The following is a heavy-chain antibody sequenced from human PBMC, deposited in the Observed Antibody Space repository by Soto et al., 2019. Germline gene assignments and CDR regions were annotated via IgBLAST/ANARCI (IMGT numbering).Heavy chain of an antibody. J-gene: IGHJ3*02. CDR1: GFTFTNAY. D-gene: IGHD3-16*01. Sequence: EQLVESGGGLVKPGGSLRLSCAASGFTFTNAYMSWVRQAPGKGLEWVGRLTSKRAGGTTDYTAPVKGRFSISGDDSKNTLYLQMNSLETEDTALYYCAASLTSGGFDIWGQGTMVTVSS. V-gene: IGHV3-15*01. CDR3: AASLTSGGFDI. CDR2: LTSKRAGGTT.